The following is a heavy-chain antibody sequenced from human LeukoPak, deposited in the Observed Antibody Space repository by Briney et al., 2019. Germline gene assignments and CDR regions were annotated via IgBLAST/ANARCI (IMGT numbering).Heavy chain of an antibody. D-gene: IGHD2-2*01. V-gene: IGHV1-69*01. Sequence: ASVKVSCKASRGTFSSYAISWVRQAPGQGLGWMGGIIPIFGTANYAQKFQGRVTITAAESTSTAYMELSSLRSEDTAVYYCARDARHRYCSSTSCYRGWLDPWGQGTLVTVSS. CDR2: IIPIFGTA. CDR3: ARDARHRYCSSTSCYRGWLDP. CDR1: RGTFSSYA. J-gene: IGHJ5*02.